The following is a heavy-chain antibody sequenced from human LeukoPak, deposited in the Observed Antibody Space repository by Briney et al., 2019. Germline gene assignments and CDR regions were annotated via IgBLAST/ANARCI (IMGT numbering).Heavy chain of an antibody. V-gene: IGHV3-23*01. CDR1: GFTFSSYA. Sequence: GGSLRLSCAASGFTFSSYAMSWVRQAPGKGLEWVSAISGSGGSTYYADSVKGRFTISRDNARNSLSLRMDSLRAEDTAVYYCARVRSPSYYYSGMDVWGQGTTVTVSS. J-gene: IGHJ6*02. D-gene: IGHD6-19*01. CDR3: ARVRSPSYYYSGMDV. CDR2: ISGSGGST.